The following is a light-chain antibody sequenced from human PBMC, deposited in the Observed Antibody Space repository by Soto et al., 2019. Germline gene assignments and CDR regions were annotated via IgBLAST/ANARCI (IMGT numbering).Light chain of an antibody. Sequence: QSALTQPRSVSGSPGQSVTISCTGTSSDVGGYNYVSWYQQHPGKAPKLMIYEVSLRPSTVSSRFSGSKSGNTASLTISGLQAEDEADYYCSSYSSSSTLFGGGTK. V-gene: IGLV2-14*01. J-gene: IGLJ2*01. CDR2: EVS. CDR3: SSYSSSSTL. CDR1: SSDVGGYNY.